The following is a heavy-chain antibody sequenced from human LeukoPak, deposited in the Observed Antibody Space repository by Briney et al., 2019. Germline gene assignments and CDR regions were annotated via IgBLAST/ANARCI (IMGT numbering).Heavy chain of an antibody. J-gene: IGHJ4*02. CDR2: IKGDGSEK. Sequence: GGSLRPSCAASGFTFSTYWMSWVRQAPGKGLEWVANIKGDGSEKYYGDSVKGRFTISRDNAKNSLYLQMNSLRAEDTAVYYCARDSSGYQWGQGTLVTVSS. CDR3: ARDSSGYQ. V-gene: IGHV3-7*01. D-gene: IGHD3-22*01. CDR1: GFTFSTYW.